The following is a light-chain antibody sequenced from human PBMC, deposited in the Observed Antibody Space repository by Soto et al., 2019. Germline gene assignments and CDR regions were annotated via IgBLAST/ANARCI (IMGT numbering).Light chain of an antibody. CDR2: GAS. CDR3: QQYGSSPLT. V-gene: IGKV3-20*01. J-gene: IGKJ4*01. CDR1: QSVSSN. Sequence: DIVLTQSPGTLSLSPGERGTLSCRASQSVSSNLAWYQQKPGQAPRLLIYGASSRATGIPDRFSGSGSGTDFTLTISRLEPEDFAVYYCQQYGSSPLTFGGGTKVDIK.